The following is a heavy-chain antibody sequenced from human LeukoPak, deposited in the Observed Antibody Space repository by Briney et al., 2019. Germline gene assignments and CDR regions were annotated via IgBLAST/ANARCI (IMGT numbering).Heavy chain of an antibody. CDR1: GGSISSSSYY. J-gene: IGHJ4*02. V-gene: IGHV4-39*01. CDR2: IYYSGST. CDR3: ARVLNAPKFIDS. Sequence: SETLSLTCTVSGGSISSSSYYWGWIRQPPGKGLEWIGSIYYSGSTYYNPSLKSRVTISVDTSKNQFSLKLSSVTAADTALYFCARVLNAPKFIDSWGQGTLVTVSS. D-gene: IGHD2-8*01.